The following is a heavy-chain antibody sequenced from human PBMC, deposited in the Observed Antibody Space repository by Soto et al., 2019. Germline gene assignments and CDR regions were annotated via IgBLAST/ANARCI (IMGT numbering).Heavy chain of an antibody. CDR3: ARHELAVDELFDY. Sequence: PSETLSLTCTVSGGSLSSSSYYGGWIRQPPGKGLEGIGSIYYSGSTYYNPSLKSRVTISVDTSKNQFSLKLSSVTAADTAVYYCARHELAVDELFDYWGQGTLVTVSS. CDR1: GGSLSSSSYY. CDR2: IYYSGST. D-gene: IGHD6-19*01. J-gene: IGHJ4*02. V-gene: IGHV4-39*01.